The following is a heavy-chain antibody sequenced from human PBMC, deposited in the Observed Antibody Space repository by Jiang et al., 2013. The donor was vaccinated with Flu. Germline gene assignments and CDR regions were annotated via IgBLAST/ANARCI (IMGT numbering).Heavy chain of an antibody. V-gene: IGHV4-31*03. D-gene: IGHD1-1*01. J-gene: IGHJ4*02. CDR1: GASVSGSNYY. CDR2: IYNSVST. CDR3: AAGKVDYFDN. Sequence: GLVKPSQTLSLTCTVSGASVSGSNYYCSWIRQHPGKGLEWIGYIYNSVSTYYYPSLKSRARISVDTSKNQFSLKLTSVTDAGTAVYYCAAGKVDYFDNWGQGTLVTVSS.